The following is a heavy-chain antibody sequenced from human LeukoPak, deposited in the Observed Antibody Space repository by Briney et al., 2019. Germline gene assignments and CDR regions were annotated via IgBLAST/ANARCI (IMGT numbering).Heavy chain of an antibody. V-gene: IGHV4-34*01. CDR1: GGSFSGYY. D-gene: IGHD5-12*01. Sequence: SETLSLTCAVYGGSFSGYYWSWIRQPPGKGLVWIGEINHSGSTNYNPSLKSRVTISVDTSKNQFSLKLSSVTAADTAVYYCARVAVAHDAFDIWGQGTMVTVSS. CDR3: ARVAVAHDAFDI. CDR2: INHSGST. J-gene: IGHJ3*02.